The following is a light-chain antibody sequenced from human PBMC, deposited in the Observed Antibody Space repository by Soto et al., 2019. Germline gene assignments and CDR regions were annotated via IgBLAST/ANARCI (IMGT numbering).Light chain of an antibody. J-gene: IGKJ4*01. V-gene: IGKV3-15*01. CDR2: GAS. CDR1: QSVYSN. Sequence: EIVMTQSPATLSVSPGERATLSCRASQSVYSNLAWYQQKPGQAPRLLIYGASTRATGIPARFSGSGSGTEFTPTISSLQTEDFAVYYCQQYKSWPLTFGGGTKVEIK. CDR3: QQYKSWPLT.